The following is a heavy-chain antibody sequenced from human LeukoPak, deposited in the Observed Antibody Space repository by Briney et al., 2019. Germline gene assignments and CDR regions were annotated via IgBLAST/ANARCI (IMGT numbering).Heavy chain of an antibody. Sequence: PGGSLRLSCATSGFTFSRYGMHWVRQAPGKGLEWVAVISYTGSNKYYADSVKGRFTISRDNSKNTLYLQMNSLRAEDTAIYYCARDERLLSFLKWGQGTLVTVSS. CDR3: ARDERLLSFLK. CDR1: GFTFSRYG. CDR2: ISYTGSNK. J-gene: IGHJ4*02. V-gene: IGHV3-30*03. D-gene: IGHD3-3*01.